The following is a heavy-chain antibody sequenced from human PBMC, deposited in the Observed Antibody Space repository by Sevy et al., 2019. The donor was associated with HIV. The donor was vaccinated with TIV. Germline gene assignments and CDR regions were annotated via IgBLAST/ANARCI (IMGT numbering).Heavy chain of an antibody. Sequence: SETLSLTCTVSGGSVSSGSYYWSWIRQPPGKGLEGIGYIYYSGSTNYNPSLKSRVTISVDTSKNQFSLKLSSVTAADTAVYYCAIQTGIAVAGTEIDYYYGMDVWGQRTTVTVSS. J-gene: IGHJ6*02. D-gene: IGHD6-19*01. V-gene: IGHV4-61*01. CDR1: GGSVSSGSYY. CDR2: IYYSGST. CDR3: AIQTGIAVAGTEIDYYYGMDV.